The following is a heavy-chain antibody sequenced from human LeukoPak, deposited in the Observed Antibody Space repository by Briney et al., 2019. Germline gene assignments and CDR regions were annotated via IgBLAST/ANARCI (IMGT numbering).Heavy chain of an antibody. CDR3: ARDIRVAGNFDY. Sequence: SETLSLTCTVSGGSISSSSYYWGWIRQPPGKGLEWIGSIYYSGSTYYNPSLKSRVTISVDTSKNQFSLKLSSVTAADTAVYYCARDIRVAGNFDYWGQGTLVTVSS. D-gene: IGHD6-19*01. CDR2: IYYSGST. CDR1: GGSISSSSYY. J-gene: IGHJ4*02. V-gene: IGHV4-39*02.